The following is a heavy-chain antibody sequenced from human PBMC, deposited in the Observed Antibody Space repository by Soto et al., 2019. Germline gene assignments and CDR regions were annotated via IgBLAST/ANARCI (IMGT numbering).Heavy chain of an antibody. CDR1: GFTFSSYG. Sequence: GGSLRLSCAASGFTFSSYGMHWVRQAPGKGLEWVAVISYDGSNKYYADSVKGRFTISRDNSKNTLYLQMNSLRAEDTAVYYCAKDGFSRSITMVRGVIDYWGQGTLVTVSS. V-gene: IGHV3-30*18. CDR3: AKDGFSRSITMVRGVIDY. CDR2: ISYDGSNK. J-gene: IGHJ4*02. D-gene: IGHD3-10*01.